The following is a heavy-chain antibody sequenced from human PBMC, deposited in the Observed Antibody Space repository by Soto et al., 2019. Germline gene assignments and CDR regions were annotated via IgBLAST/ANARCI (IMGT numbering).Heavy chain of an antibody. CDR1: GYTFTSYA. Sequence: GPSVKVSCKASGYTFTSYAMHWVRQAPGQRLEWMGWINAGNGNTKYSQKFQGRVTITRDTSASTAYMELSGLRSEDTAVYYCARAPITMVRGVIIPYYYGMDFWGQGTTVTVSS. CDR3: ARAPITMVRGVIIPYYYGMDF. D-gene: IGHD3-10*01. CDR2: INAGNGNT. V-gene: IGHV1-3*01. J-gene: IGHJ6*02.